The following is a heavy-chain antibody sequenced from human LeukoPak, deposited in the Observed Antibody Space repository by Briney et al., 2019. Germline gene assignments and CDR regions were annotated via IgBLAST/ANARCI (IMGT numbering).Heavy chain of an antibody. CDR2: IIPILGTA. CDR3: ARAPAAPDAFDI. J-gene: IGHJ3*02. V-gene: IGHV1-69*13. Sequence: GASVKVSCKASGGTFSSYAISWVRQAPGQGLEWMGGIIPILGTANYAQKFQGRVTITADESTSTAYMELSSLRSEDTAVYYCARAPAAPDAFDIWGQGTMVTVSS. D-gene: IGHD6-13*01. CDR1: GGTFSSYA.